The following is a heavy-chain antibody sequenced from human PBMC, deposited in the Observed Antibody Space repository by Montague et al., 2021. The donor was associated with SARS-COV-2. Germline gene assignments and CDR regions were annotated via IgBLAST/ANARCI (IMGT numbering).Heavy chain of an antibody. V-gene: IGHV4-39*01. Sequence: SETLSLTCTVSGGSISSSSYYWGWIRQPPGKGLGWIGSIYYSGSTYYNPSLKSRVTISVDTSKNQFSLKLSSVTAADTAVYYCARQRRGGLVSTPRFFDYWGQGTLVTVSS. J-gene: IGHJ4*02. D-gene: IGHD6-19*01. CDR1: GGSISSSSYY. CDR2: IYYSGST. CDR3: ARQRRGGLVSTPRFFDY.